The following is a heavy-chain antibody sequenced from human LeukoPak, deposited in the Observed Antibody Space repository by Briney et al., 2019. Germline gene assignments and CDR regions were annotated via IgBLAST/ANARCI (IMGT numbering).Heavy chain of an antibody. V-gene: IGHV4-59*01. CDR1: GGSISSYY. CDR3: ARAVLYYDFWSGYSDAFDI. D-gene: IGHD3-3*01. CDR2: IYYSGST. Sequence: NASETLSLTCTVSGGSISSYYWSWIRQPPGKGLEWIGYIYYSGSTNYNPSLKCRVTISVDTSKNQFSLKLSSVTAADTAVYYCARAVLYYDFWSGYSDAFDIWGQGTMVTVSS. J-gene: IGHJ3*02.